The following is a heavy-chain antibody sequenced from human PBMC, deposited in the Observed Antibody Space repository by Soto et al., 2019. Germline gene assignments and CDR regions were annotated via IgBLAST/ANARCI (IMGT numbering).Heavy chain of an antibody. CDR2: IKQDGSEK. Sequence: PGGSLRLSCAASGFTFSSYWMSWVRQAPGKGLEWVANIKQDGSEKYYVDSVKGRFTISRDNAKSSLYLQMNSLRAEDTAVYYCAREVWWLNPEPFFDFWGQGTLVTVSS. CDR3: AREVWWLNPEPFFDF. CDR1: GFTFSSYW. J-gene: IGHJ4*02. D-gene: IGHD5-12*01. V-gene: IGHV3-7*03.